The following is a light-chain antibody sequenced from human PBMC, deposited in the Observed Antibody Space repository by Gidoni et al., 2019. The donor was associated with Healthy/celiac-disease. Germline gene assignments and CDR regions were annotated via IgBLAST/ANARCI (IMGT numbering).Light chain of an antibody. V-gene: IGKV1-5*03. CDR1: QSISSW. CDR3: QQYNSYSIT. Sequence: EIQITQSPSTLSASVGERVTITCRARQSISSWLAWYQQKPGKAPKLLIYKASSLESGVPSRFSGSGSGTEFTLTISSLQPDDFATYYCQQYNSYSITFGQGTRLEIK. J-gene: IGKJ5*01. CDR2: KAS.